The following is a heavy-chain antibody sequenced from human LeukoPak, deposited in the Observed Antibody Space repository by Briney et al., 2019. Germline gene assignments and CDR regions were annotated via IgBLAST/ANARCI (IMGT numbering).Heavy chain of an antibody. D-gene: IGHD2-15*01. Sequence: ETLSLTCAVYGGSFSGYYWSWVRQAPGKGLEWVSAISDSGGATFDADSVKGRFTISRDNSKNTLFLQMNSLRAEDTAVYYCARQLGYCSGGSCYFDYWGQGILVTVSS. CDR2: ISDSGGAT. CDR1: GGSFSGYY. V-gene: IGHV3-23*01. J-gene: IGHJ4*02. CDR3: ARQLGYCSGGSCYFDY.